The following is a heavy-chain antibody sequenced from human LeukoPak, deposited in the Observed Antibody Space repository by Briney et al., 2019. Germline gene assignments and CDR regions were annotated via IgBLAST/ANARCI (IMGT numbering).Heavy chain of an antibody. CDR3: ARELLLPYYDFWSVGY. CDR1: GYTFTGYY. D-gene: IGHD3-3*01. V-gene: IGHV1-2*02. Sequence: ASVKVSCKASGYTFTGYYMHWVRQAPGQGLEWMGWINPNSGGTNYAQKFQGRVTMTRDTSISTAYMELSRLRSDDTAVYYCARELLLPYYDFWSVGYWGQGTLVTVSS. J-gene: IGHJ4*02. CDR2: INPNSGGT.